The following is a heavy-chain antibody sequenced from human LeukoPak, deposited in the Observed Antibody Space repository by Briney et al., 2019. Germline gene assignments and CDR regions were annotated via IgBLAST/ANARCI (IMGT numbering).Heavy chain of an antibody. Sequence: GGSLRLSCAASGFTFSDYYMSWIRRAPGKGLEWVSYISRSDSTVDYADSVKGRFTISRDNAKNSLYLQMNSLRAEDTAVYYCVRGHLWLHFWGQGTLVTVSS. V-gene: IGHV3-11*01. CDR2: ISRSDSTV. J-gene: IGHJ4*02. D-gene: IGHD2/OR15-2a*01. CDR3: VRGHLWLHF. CDR1: GFTFSDYY.